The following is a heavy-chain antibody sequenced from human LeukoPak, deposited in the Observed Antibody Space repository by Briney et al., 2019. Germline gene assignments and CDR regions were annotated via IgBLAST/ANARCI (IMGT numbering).Heavy chain of an antibody. D-gene: IGHD1-1*01. J-gene: IGHJ4*02. Sequence: LETLSLTCTISRGSISTYYWSWIRQPPGKGLEWIGYISTGGSTNYNPSLKSRVTISVDTSKNQFSLNLSSVTAADTAVYYCARRRTTGTTGYFDYWGQGTLVTVSS. CDR3: ARRRTTGTTGYFDY. CDR2: ISTGGST. V-gene: IGHV4-4*09. CDR1: RGSISTYY.